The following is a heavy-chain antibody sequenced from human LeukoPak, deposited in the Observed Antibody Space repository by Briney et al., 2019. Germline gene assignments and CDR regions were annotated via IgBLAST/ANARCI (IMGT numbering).Heavy chain of an antibody. CDR2: INSDGSST. D-gene: IGHD1-26*01. V-gene: IGHV3-74*01. Sequence: GGSLRLSCAASGFTFSSYWMHWVREAPGKGLVWVSRINSDGSSTSYADSVKGRFTISRDNAKNTLYLQMNSLRAEDTAVYYCARGGVVGALPLDYWGHGTLVTVSS. J-gene: IGHJ4*01. CDR3: ARGGVVGALPLDY. CDR1: GFTFSSYW.